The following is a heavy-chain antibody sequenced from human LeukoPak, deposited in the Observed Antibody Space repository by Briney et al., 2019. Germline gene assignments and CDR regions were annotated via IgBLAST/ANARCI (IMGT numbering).Heavy chain of an antibody. D-gene: IGHD1-26*01. V-gene: IGHV3-73*01. CDR1: GFTFSGSA. CDR2: IRSKANSYAT. Sequence: PGGSLRPSCAASGFTFSGSAMHWVRQASGKGLEWVGRIRSKANSYATAYAASVKGRFTISRDDSKNTAYLQMNSLKTEDTAVYYCTIHGGGELLAFSYWGQGTLVTVSS. J-gene: IGHJ4*02. CDR3: TIHGGGELLAFSY.